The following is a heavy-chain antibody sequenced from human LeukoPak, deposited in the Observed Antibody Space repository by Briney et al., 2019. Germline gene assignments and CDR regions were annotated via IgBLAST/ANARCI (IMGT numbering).Heavy chain of an antibody. V-gene: IGHV3-30*18. CDR2: ISYEGGTI. D-gene: IGHD4-17*01. CDR3: AKESGIRSYGAYFPH. CDR1: GFTFSSHG. Sequence: PGGSLRLSCAAFGFTFSSHGMQWVRQAPGRGLEWLAVISYEGGTIYYADSVKGRFTISRDNSKSTLFLQMTSLRAEDTAVYYCAKESGIRSYGAYFPHWGQGTLVTVSS. J-gene: IGHJ1*01.